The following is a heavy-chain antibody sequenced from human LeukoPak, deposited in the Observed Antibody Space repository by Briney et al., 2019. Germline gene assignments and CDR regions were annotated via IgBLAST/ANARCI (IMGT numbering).Heavy chain of an antibody. CDR3: ASHPIRTADY. V-gene: IGHV3-23*01. Sequence: PGGSLRLSCAASGFTFSNYAMTWVRQAPGRGLEWVSGISGSGGSTYYADSVKGRFTISRDNSKNTLYLQMSSLRAEDTAVYYCASHPIRTADYWGQGTLVTASS. CDR1: GFTFSNYA. D-gene: IGHD5-24*01. J-gene: IGHJ4*02. CDR2: ISGSGGST.